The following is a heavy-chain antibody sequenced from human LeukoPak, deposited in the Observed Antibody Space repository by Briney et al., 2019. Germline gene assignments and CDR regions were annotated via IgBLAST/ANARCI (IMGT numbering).Heavy chain of an antibody. Sequence: GASVKVSCKTSGYSFTAHHIHWVRQAPGQGLEWMGWINPNSGGANSAQKFLGRVSMTRDTSVSTVYMDLTSLRSDDTAVYYCARDSGTSGWDPTSFLDYWGRGTLVTVPS. CDR1: GYSFTAHH. V-gene: IGHV1-2*02. CDR2: INPNSGGA. J-gene: IGHJ4*02. D-gene: IGHD6-19*01. CDR3: ARDSGTSGWDPTSFLDY.